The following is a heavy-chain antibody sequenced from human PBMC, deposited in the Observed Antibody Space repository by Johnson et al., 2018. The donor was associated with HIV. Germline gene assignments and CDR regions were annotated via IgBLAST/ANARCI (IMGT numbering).Heavy chain of an antibody. V-gene: IGHV3-30-3*01. D-gene: IGHD1-26*01. Sequence: QVQLVESGGGVVQPGRSLRLSCAASGFTFSSYAMHWVRQAPGKGLEWVAVISYDGSNKYYADSVKGRFTISRDNSKNTLYLQMNSLRAEDTVVYYCARVVRKGGAHHDAFDIWGQGTMVTVSS. CDR1: GFTFSSYA. CDR2: ISYDGSNK. J-gene: IGHJ3*02. CDR3: ARVVRKGGAHHDAFDI.